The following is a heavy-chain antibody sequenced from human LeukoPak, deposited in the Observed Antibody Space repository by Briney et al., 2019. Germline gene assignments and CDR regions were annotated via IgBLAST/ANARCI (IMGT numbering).Heavy chain of an antibody. J-gene: IGHJ5*02. V-gene: IGHV4-59*11. CDR2: IYYSGST. D-gene: IGHD2-15*01. CDR3: ARLLLTNWFDP. CDR1: GGSTSSHY. Sequence: SETLSLTCTVSGGSTSSHYWSWIRQPPGQGLEWIGYIYYSGSTNYNPSLKSRVTISVDTSKNQFSLKLSSVTAADTAVYYCARLLLTNWFDPWGQGTLVTVSS.